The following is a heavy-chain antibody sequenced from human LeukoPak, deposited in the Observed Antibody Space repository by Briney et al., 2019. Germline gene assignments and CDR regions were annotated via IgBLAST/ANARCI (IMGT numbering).Heavy chain of an antibody. V-gene: IGHV3-11*01. CDR2: ISADAATV. J-gene: IGHJ4*02. CDR1: GFIFSNYY. D-gene: IGHD4-17*01. Sequence: GGSLRLSCTASGFIFSNYYMAWVRQPPGRGLEWISYISADAATVKYADSVEGRFTVSRDNSKNTLYLQMNSLRAEDTAVYYCAKDPTMTTVTTFSNYWGQGTLVTVSS. CDR3: AKDPTMTTVTTFSNY.